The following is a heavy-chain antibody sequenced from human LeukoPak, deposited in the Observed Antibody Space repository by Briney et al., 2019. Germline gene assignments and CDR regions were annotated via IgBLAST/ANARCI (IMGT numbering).Heavy chain of an antibody. CDR3: ASRHGNSGNSSC. V-gene: IGHV4-61*01. CDR1: GASVSSSSYY. Sequence: SETLSLTCSVSGASVSSSSYYWSWIRQPPGKGLEWIGYIYYSGSTNYNPSLKSRVTISLDTSKNQFSLRLSSVTAADTAVYYCASRHGNSGNSSCWGQGTLVTVSS. J-gene: IGHJ4*02. CDR2: IYYSGST. D-gene: IGHD2-15*01.